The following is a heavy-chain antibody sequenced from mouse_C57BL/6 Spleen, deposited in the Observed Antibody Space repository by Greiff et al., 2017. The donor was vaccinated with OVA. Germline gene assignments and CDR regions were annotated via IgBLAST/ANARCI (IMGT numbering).Heavy chain of an antibody. Sequence: VQLQQSGAELVRPGSSVKLSCKASGYTFTSYWMDWVKQRPGQGLEWIGNIYPSDSETHYNQKFKDKATLTVDKSSSTAYMQLSSLTSEDSAVYYCARTPDYYGSSYFDYWGQGTTLTVSS. CDR2: IYPSDSET. CDR3: ARTPDYYGSSYFDY. D-gene: IGHD1-1*01. CDR1: GYTFTSYW. V-gene: IGHV1-61*01. J-gene: IGHJ2*01.